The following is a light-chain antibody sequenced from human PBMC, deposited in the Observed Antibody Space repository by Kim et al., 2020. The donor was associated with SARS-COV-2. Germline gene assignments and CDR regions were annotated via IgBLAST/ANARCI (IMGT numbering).Light chain of an antibody. Sequence: SPGESAPLSCRASQSVSSKLAWYQQKPGQAPRLLIYGASTRATGIPARFSGSGSGTEFTLTISSLQSEDFAVYYCQQYDNWPPLTFGGGTKVDIK. CDR3: QQYDNWPPLT. CDR2: GAS. J-gene: IGKJ4*01. V-gene: IGKV3-15*01. CDR1: QSVSSK.